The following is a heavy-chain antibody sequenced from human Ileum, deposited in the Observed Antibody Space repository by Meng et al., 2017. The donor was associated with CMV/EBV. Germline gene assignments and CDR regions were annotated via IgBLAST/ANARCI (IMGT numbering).Heavy chain of an antibody. D-gene: IGHD1-26*01. CDR2: ISSSSSYI. Sequence: GGSLRLSCAASGFTFSSYSMNWVRQAPGKGLEWVSSISSSSSYIYYADSVKGRFTISRNNAKNSLYLQMNSLRAVDTAVYYCARDRDIVGATSGFDAFDIWGQGTMVTVSS. CDR3: ARDRDIVGATSGFDAFDI. CDR1: GFTFSSYS. V-gene: IGHV3-21*01. J-gene: IGHJ3*02.